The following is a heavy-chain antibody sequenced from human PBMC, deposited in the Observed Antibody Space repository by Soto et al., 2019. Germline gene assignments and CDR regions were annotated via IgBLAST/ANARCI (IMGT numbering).Heavy chain of an antibody. J-gene: IGHJ5*02. D-gene: IGHD3-22*01. V-gene: IGHV5-51*01. CDR2: IFPSDSDT. CDR1: GYKFTSYW. CDR3: ARKDKSGYFNWFDP. Sequence: PGESLKISCTTSGYKFTSYWIAWVRQMPGKGLEWMGIIFPSDSDTRYSPSFQGQVTISADRSTSTAFLQWASLKASDTAVYFCARKDKSGYFNWFDPWGQGTLVTVSS.